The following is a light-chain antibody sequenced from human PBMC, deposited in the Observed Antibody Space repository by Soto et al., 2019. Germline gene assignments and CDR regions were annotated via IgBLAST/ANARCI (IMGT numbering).Light chain of an antibody. CDR1: GSSIGTNT. CDR2: GNN. CDR3: AAWDGSLNNEL. Sequence: QSVLTQPPSASGTPGQRVTISCSGSGSSIGTNTVNWYRQLPGTAPKLLSYGNNQRPSGVPERFSGSKSGTSASLAISGLQSGDEADSCGAAWDGSLNNELFGGGTQV. V-gene: IGLV1-44*01. J-gene: IGLJ2*01.